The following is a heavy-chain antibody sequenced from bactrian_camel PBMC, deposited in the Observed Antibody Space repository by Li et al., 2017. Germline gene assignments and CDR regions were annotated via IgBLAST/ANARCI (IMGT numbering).Heavy chain of an antibody. J-gene: IGHJ6*01. Sequence: HVQLVESGGGSVRGGGSLTLSCTGSGYSVRRACMGWFRRAPGKEREAVASLTTGGTATVAESVKGRMSISQDIAKKTVYLQIEKATPEDTDMYYCAADSFYSVTTCRGLRAADFSFWGQGTQVTVS. CDR3: AADSFYSVTTCRGLRAADFSF. V-gene: IGHV3S53*01. D-gene: IGHD2*01. CDR1: GYSVRRAC. CDR2: LTTGGTA.